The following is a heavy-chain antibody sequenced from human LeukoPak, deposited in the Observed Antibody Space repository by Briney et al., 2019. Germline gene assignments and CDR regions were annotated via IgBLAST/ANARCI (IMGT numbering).Heavy chain of an antibody. Sequence: SETLSLTCTVSGGSISSYYWSWIRQPPGKGLEWTGYIYYSGSTNYNPSLKSRVTISVDTSKNQFSLKLSSVTAADTAVYYCARAPTNYGGNSVDYWGQGTLVTVSS. CDR2: IYYSGST. D-gene: IGHD4-23*01. CDR1: GGSISSYY. V-gene: IGHV4-59*01. CDR3: ARAPTNYGGNSVDY. J-gene: IGHJ4*02.